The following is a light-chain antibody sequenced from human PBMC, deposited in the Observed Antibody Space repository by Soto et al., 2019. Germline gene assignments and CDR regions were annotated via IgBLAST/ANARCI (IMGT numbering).Light chain of an antibody. Sequence: EIVLTQFPDTLSLSPGERATLSCRASQSVSSSSLAWYQQRRGQAPRLLIHGASSRATGIPDRFSGSGSGTDFTLAISRLEPGDSAVYFCQQCDTSPWTFGQGTKVDIK. CDR2: GAS. CDR3: QQCDTSPWT. CDR1: QSVSSSS. J-gene: IGKJ1*01. V-gene: IGKV3-20*01.